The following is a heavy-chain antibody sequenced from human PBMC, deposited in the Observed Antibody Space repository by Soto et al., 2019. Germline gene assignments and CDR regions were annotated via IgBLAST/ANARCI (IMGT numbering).Heavy chain of an antibody. CDR1: GYTFTSYD. CDR3: ARGSISSWYGLDY. V-gene: IGHV1-8*02. D-gene: IGHD6-13*01. Sequence: ASVKVSCKASGYTFTSYDINWVRQATGQGLEYLGWMNPNSGNTGYVQKFQGRVTLTRNASISTAYMELSSLRSDDTAVYYCARGSISSWYGLDYWGQGTLVTVSS. J-gene: IGHJ4*02. CDR2: MNPNSGNT.